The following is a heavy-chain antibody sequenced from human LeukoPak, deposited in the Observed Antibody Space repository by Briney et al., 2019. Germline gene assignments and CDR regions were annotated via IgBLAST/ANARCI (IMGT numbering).Heavy chain of an antibody. CDR3: ARGGITMIVVADTGDY. Sequence: ASVKVSCKASGYTFTGYYMYWVRQAPGQGLEWMGWINPNSGGTNYAQKFQGRVTMTRDTSISTAYMELSRLRSDDTAVYYCARGGITMIVVADTGDYWGQGTLVTVSS. CDR2: INPNSGGT. CDR1: GYTFTGYY. J-gene: IGHJ4*02. D-gene: IGHD3-22*01. V-gene: IGHV1-2*02.